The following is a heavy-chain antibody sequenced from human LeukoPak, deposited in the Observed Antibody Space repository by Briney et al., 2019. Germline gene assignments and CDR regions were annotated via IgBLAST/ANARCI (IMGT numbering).Heavy chain of an antibody. D-gene: IGHD2-21*02. Sequence: AGSLRLSCAASGFTFSSYWMHWFRQAPGKRLVWVSRSNSDGSSTSYADSVKGRFTISRDNAKNTLYLQMNSLRAEDTAVYYCAKVGPAYCGGDCYLDYWGQGTLVTVSS. CDR1: GFTFSSYW. CDR3: AKVGPAYCGGDCYLDY. CDR2: SNSDGSST. J-gene: IGHJ4*02. V-gene: IGHV3-74*01.